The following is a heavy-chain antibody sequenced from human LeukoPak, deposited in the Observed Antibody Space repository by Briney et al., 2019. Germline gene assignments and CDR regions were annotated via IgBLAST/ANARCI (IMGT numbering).Heavy chain of an antibody. J-gene: IGHJ3*02. V-gene: IGHV4-59*01. CDR1: GGSISSYY. Sequence: SETLSLTCTVSGGSISSYYWSWIRQPPGKGLEWIGHIYYSGSTNYNPSLKSRVTISVDTSKNQFSLKLSSVTAADTAVYYCAGAIQRYCSSTSCYYDAFDIWGQGTMVTVSS. CDR2: IYYSGST. D-gene: IGHD2-2*01. CDR3: AGAIQRYCSSTSCYYDAFDI.